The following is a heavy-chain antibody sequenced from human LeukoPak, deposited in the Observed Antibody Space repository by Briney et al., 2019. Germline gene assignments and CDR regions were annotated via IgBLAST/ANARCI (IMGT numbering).Heavy chain of an antibody. J-gene: IGHJ4*02. V-gene: IGHV4-34*01. D-gene: IGHD6-13*01. CDR1: GGSFSGYY. CDR3: ASGWYGY. Sequence: PSETLSLTCAVCGGSFSGYYWSWIRQPPGKGLEWIGEINHSGGTNYNPSLKSRVTISVDTSKNQFSLKLSSVTAADTAVYYCASGWYGYWGQGTLVTVSS. CDR2: INHSGGT.